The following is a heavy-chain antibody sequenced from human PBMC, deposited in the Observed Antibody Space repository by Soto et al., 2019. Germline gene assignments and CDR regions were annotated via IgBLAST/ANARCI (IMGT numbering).Heavy chain of an antibody. J-gene: IGHJ6*02. CDR2: ISSDGDTI. CDR1: GFTFHEYA. D-gene: IGHD5-12*01. Sequence: EVQLIESGGGWVQPGTSLRVSCAASGFTFHEYAMPWVRQAPGKGLEWVSGISSDGDTIAYADFVQGRFTVFRDNAKNSLYLQMNSLRAEDTALYYCTKGGYDLIYYFGMDVWGQGTTVTVSS. V-gene: IGHV3-9*01. CDR3: TKGGYDLIYYFGMDV.